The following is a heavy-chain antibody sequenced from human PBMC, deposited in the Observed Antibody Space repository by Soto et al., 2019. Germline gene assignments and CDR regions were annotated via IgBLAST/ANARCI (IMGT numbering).Heavy chain of an antibody. CDR2: IYYSGST. J-gene: IGHJ6*02. D-gene: IGHD3-22*01. V-gene: IGHV4-59*08. CDR1: GGSISSYY. Sequence: SETLSLTCTVSGGSISSYYWSWIRQPPGKGLEWIGYIYYSGSTNYNPSLKSRVTISVDTSKNQFSLKLSSVTAADTAVYYCARHGYYYDSSGLYYYGMDVWGQGTTVTVSS. CDR3: ARHGYYYDSSGLYYYGMDV.